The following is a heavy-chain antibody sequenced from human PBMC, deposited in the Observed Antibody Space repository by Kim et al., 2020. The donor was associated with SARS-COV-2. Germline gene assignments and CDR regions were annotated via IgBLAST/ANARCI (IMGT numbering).Heavy chain of an antibody. Sequence: PVQGRFTISRNDSKNTLYLQMNSLKTEDTAVYYRTTDYYDSSGYYAVMDYWGQGTLVTVSS. CDR3: TTDYYDSSGYYAVMDY. J-gene: IGHJ4*02. D-gene: IGHD3-22*01. V-gene: IGHV3-15*01.